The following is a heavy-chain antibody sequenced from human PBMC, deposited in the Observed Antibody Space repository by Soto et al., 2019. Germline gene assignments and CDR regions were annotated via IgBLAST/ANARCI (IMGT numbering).Heavy chain of an antibody. J-gene: IGHJ6*02. D-gene: IGHD6-6*01. CDR2: ISADNGNT. V-gene: IGHV1-3*01. Sequence: ASVKVSCKASGYTFTSYAMHWVRQAPGQRLEWMGWISADNGNTNYAQKLQGRVTMTTDTSTSTAYMELRSLRSDDTAVYYCARWGVWSSSGVHYYYYGMDVWGQGTTVTVSS. CDR1: GYTFTSYA. CDR3: ARWGVWSSSGVHYYYYGMDV.